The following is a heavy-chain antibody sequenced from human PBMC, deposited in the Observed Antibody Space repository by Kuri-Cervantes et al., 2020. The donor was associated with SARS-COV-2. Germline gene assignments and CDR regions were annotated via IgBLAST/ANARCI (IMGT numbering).Heavy chain of an antibody. Sequence: GGSLRLSCAASGFIFSNYAMSWVRQAPGKGLEWVSTISHSGSTIHYADSVKGRFTISRDSSKNTLSLRMYSLRGDDTAIYYCAREGYSSGQDFDSWGQGALVTVSS. CDR1: GFIFSNYA. D-gene: IGHD6-19*01. J-gene: IGHJ4*02. CDR2: ISHSGSTI. CDR3: AREGYSSGQDFDS. V-gene: IGHV3-23*01.